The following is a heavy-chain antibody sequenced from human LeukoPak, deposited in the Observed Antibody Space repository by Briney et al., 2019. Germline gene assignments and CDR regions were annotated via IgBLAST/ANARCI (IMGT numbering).Heavy chain of an antibody. J-gene: IGHJ4*02. CDR1: GFTFSSYA. CDR2: ISYDGSNK. D-gene: IGHD1-26*01. Sequence: GRSLRLSCAASGFTFSSYAMHWVRQAPGKGLEWVAVISYDGSNKYYADSVKGRFTISRDNSKNTLCLQMNSLRAEDTAVYYCAGEGGSSSRLDYWGQGTLVTVSS. V-gene: IGHV3-30-3*01. CDR3: AGEGGSSSRLDY.